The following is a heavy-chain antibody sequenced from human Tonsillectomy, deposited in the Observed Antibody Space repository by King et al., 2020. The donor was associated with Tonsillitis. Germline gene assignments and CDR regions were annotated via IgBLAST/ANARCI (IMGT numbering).Heavy chain of an antibody. D-gene: IGHD3-16*02. CDR3: ARVGYPYWYFDL. Sequence: VQLQESGPGLVKPSETLSLNCTVSGGSISSYYWNWIRQPPGKGLEWIGFIYYSGSTNYNPSLKSRVTISVDTSKNQFSLKLSSVTAADTAVYYCARVGYPYWYFDLWGRGTQVTVSS. V-gene: IGHV4-59*01. J-gene: IGHJ2*01. CDR1: GGSISSYY. CDR2: IYYSGST.